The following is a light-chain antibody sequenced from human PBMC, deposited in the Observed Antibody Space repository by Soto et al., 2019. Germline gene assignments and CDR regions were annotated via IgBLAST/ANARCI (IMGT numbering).Light chain of an antibody. CDR2: GNS. J-gene: IGLJ1*01. V-gene: IGLV1-40*01. Sequence: QSVLTQPPSVSGAPGQMVTISCTGSSSNIGAGYDVHWYQQLPGTAPKLLTYGNSNRPSGVPDRFSGSKSGTSASLAITGLQAEDEADYYCQSYDSSLSAHYVFGTGTKVTVL. CDR3: QSYDSSLSAHYV. CDR1: SSNIGAGYD.